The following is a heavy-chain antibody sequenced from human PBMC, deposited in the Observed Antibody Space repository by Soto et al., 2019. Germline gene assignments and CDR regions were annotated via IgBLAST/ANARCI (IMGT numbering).Heavy chain of an antibody. CDR3: AKGQLRGYTAIFDY. CDR2: ISYDGSNK. D-gene: IGHD5-18*01. J-gene: IGHJ4*02. V-gene: IGHV3-30*18. CDR1: GFTFSSYG. Sequence: GGSLRLSCAASGFTFSSYGMHWVRQAPGKGLEWVAVISYDGSNKYYADSVKGRFTISRDNSKNTLYLQMNSLRAEDTAVYYCAKGQLRGYTAIFDYWGQGTLVNVSS.